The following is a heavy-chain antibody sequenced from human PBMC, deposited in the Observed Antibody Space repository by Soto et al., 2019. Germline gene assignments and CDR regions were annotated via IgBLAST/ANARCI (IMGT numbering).Heavy chain of an antibody. D-gene: IGHD2-21*01. Sequence: SETLSLTCSVSGAALNSGNYYWSWIRQVPGKGLEWIGHIYVTGAVDYNPSLRDRITISQDTSERQFSLNLRLVTAADTAVYYCARLGIATNNYKWFDPWGQGTLVTVSS. CDR3: ARLGIATNNYKWFDP. CDR2: IYVTGAV. CDR1: GAALNSGNYY. J-gene: IGHJ5*02. V-gene: IGHV4-31*03.